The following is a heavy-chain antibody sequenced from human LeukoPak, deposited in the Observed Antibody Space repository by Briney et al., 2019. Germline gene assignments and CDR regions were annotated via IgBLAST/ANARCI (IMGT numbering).Heavy chain of an antibody. CDR1: DGSFSGYY. V-gene: IGHV4-34*01. J-gene: IGHJ4*02. D-gene: IGHD2-2*02. CDR3: AREGYCSGTSCYNFNY. Sequence: SETLSLTCAVYDGSFSGYYWNWIRQPPGKGLEWIGEIHQSGNTNYNPSLKSRVTISLDTSKNQFSLNLSSVTAADTAVYCCAREGYCSGTSCYNFNYWGQGTLVTVSS. CDR2: IHQSGNT.